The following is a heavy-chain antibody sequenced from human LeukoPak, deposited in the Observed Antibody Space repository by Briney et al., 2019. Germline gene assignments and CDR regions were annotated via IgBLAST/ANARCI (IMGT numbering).Heavy chain of an antibody. CDR2: IRYDGSNK. CDR1: GFTFSSYG. CDR3: AKDTTPRYFDWLPNPYFDY. Sequence: PGGSLRLSCAASGFTFSSYGMHWVRQAPGKGLEWVAFIRYDGSNKYYADSVKGRFTISRDNSKNTLYLQMNSLRAEDTAVYYCAKDTTPRYFDWLPNPYFDYWGQGTLVTVSS. J-gene: IGHJ4*02. V-gene: IGHV3-30*02. D-gene: IGHD3-9*01.